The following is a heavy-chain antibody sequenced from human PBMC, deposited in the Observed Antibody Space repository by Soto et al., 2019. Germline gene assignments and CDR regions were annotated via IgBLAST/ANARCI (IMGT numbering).Heavy chain of an antibody. V-gene: IGHV3-23*01. J-gene: IGHJ6*02. D-gene: IGHD2-2*01. CDR3: AKDSQSVSVSAARVYGMDV. Sequence: TGGSLRLSCAGSGFTLRSYAMTWVRQAPGKGLEWVSTLSDSGGHTYYADSVKGRFTISRDNPKNTLYLQMNSLRAEDTAVYYCAKDSQSVSVSAARVYGMDVWGQGTTVTVSS. CDR2: LSDSGGHT. CDR1: GFTLRSYA.